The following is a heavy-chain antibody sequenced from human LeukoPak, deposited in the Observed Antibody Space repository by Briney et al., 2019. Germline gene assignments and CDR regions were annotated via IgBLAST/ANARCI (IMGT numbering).Heavy chain of an antibody. CDR3: ARPGYSSSWPFDY. J-gene: IGHJ4*02. CDR2: IYYSGST. CDR1: GGSISRYY. V-gene: IGHV4-39*01. D-gene: IGHD6-13*01. Sequence: SETLSLTCTVSGGSISRYYWGWIRQPPGKGLEWIGSIYYSGSTYYNPSLKSRVTISVDTSKNQFSLKLSSVTAADTAVYYCARPGYSSSWPFDYWGQGTLVTVSS.